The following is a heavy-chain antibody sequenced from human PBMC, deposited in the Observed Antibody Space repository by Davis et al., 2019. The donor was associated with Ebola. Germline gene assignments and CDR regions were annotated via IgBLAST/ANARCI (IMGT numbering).Heavy chain of an antibody. D-gene: IGHD1-1*01. Sequence: SLKTPRKCFGYSSTSYWLACVRQMPGKGLEWMAIIYPRESDTRYSPPLQGQVTISADKSINTAYLQWDSLKASDTAMYYCGGHEQLLRNAFDIWGQGTMVTVSS. J-gene: IGHJ3*02. CDR1: GYSSTSYW. V-gene: IGHV5-51*01. CDR2: IYPRESDT. CDR3: GGHEQLLRNAFDI.